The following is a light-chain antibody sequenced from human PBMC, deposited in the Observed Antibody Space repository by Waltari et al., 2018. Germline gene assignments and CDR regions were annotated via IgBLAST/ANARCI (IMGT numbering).Light chain of an antibody. J-gene: IGLJ2*01. CDR2: AVS. Sequence: QSALTQPASVSGSPGQSITISCTGTSSEVGNYKRVSWYQQHPGKAPKLTIYAVSKRPSGVSDRFSGSKAGDMASLTISGLQPEDEAEYFCSSYAGSSKGVFGGGTKVTVL. CDR1: SSEVGNYKR. CDR3: SSYAGSSKGV. V-gene: IGLV2-23*02.